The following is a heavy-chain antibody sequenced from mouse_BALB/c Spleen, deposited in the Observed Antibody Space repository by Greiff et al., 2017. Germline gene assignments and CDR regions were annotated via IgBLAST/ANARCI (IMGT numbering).Heavy chain of an antibody. CDR2: ISYSGST. V-gene: IGHV3-2*02. CDR3: ARDGNYNFDY. D-gene: IGHD2-1*01. Sequence: EVQLVESGPGLVKPSQSLSLTCTVTGYSITSDYAWNWIRQFPGNKLEWMGYISYSGSTSYNPSLKSRISITRDTSKNQFFLQLNSVTTEDTATYYCARDGNYNFDYWGQGTTLTVSS. J-gene: IGHJ2*01. CDR1: GYSITSDYA.